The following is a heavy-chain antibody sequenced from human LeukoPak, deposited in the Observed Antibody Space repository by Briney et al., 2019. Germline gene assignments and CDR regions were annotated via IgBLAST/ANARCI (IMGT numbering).Heavy chain of an antibody. CDR3: TRDISDAFDI. CDR2: MNSDGRST. J-gene: IGHJ3*02. Sequence: GGSLRLSCAASGLTFSTYWMHWVRQVPGKGLVWVSCMNSDGRSTSYADSVKGRFTISRDNAKNTLYLQMNSLRAEDTAVYYYTRDISDAFDIWGQGTMVTVSS. CDR1: GLTFSTYW. V-gene: IGHV3-74*01. D-gene: IGHD3-9*01.